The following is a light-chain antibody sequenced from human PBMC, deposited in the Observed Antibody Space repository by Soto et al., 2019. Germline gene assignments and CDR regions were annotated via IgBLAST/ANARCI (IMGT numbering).Light chain of an antibody. CDR3: AAWDDSLHGVA. CDR2: KNN. Sequence: QSVLTQPPSASGTPGQSVTLSCSGSTSNIGSNAVNWYQQLPGTAPKLLIYKNNQRPSGVPDRFSGSKFGTSASLAISGLQSEDEADYHCAAWDDSLHGVAFGGGTKLTV. V-gene: IGLV1-44*01. J-gene: IGLJ3*02. CDR1: TSNIGSNA.